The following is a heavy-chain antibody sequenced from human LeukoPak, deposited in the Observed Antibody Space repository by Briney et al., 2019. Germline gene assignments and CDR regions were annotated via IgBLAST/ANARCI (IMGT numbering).Heavy chain of an antibody. CDR1: GFTFSSYA. J-gene: IGHJ3*02. V-gene: IGHV3-23*01. CDR2: ISVSGGST. Sequence: VGSLRLSCAASGFTFSSYAMSWVRQAPGKGQEWVSAISVSGGSTYYADSVKGRFTISRDNSKNTLNLQMNSLRAEDTAVYYCAKDLEPDIVVVPAAMNAFDIWGQGTMVTVSS. CDR3: AKDLEPDIVVVPAAMNAFDI. D-gene: IGHD2-2*01.